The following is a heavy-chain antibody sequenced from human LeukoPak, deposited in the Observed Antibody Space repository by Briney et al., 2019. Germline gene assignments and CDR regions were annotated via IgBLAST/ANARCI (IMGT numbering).Heavy chain of an antibody. CDR2: FNPSGGSA. Sequence: ASVKVSCKASGYTFTRNFMHWVRQAPGHGLEWMGVFNPSGGSATYSQNFQGRVTMTRDTSTSTVYMEMSSLRSEDTAVYYCARESCSGGSCYYFDYWGQDTLVTVSS. J-gene: IGHJ4*02. V-gene: IGHV1-46*01. CDR1: GYTFTRNF. D-gene: IGHD2-15*01. CDR3: ARESCSGGSCYYFDY.